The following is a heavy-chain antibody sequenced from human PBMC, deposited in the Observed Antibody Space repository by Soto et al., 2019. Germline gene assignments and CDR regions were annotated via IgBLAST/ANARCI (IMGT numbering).Heavy chain of an antibody. V-gene: IGHV3-13*01. D-gene: IGHD3-10*01. J-gene: IGHJ6*02. Sequence: GGSLRLSCAASGFTFSNYDIHWVRQATGKSLEWVSAISAAGDTYYAGSVKGRFTISRENAKNSLYLQMNSLRAEDTAVYYCARDRVTMVRGDYYGMDVWGQGTTVTVSS. CDR3: ARDRVTMVRGDYYGMDV. CDR1: GFTFSNYD. CDR2: ISAAGDT.